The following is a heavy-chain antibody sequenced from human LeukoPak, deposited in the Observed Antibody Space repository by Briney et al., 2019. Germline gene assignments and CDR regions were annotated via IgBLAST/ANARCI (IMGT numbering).Heavy chain of an antibody. Sequence: GRSLRPSCAASGFTFSSYGMHWVRQAPGKGLDWVAFIRYDGSNEYYADSVKGRFTISRDNSKNTLFLQINSLRAEDTAVYYCVNLLGATNWGQGTLVTVSS. CDR2: IRYDGSNE. D-gene: IGHD1-26*01. V-gene: IGHV3-30*02. CDR3: VNLLGATN. J-gene: IGHJ4*02. CDR1: GFTFSSYG.